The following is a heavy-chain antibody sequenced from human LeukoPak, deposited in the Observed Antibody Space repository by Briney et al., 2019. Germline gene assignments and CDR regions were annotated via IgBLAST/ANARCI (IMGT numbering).Heavy chain of an antibody. CDR3: AREPIRYCSSTSCPLDY. CDR2: ISSSSSYI. V-gene: IGHV3-21*01. D-gene: IGHD2-2*01. Sequence: GGSLRLSCAASGFTFSSYSMNWVRQAPGKGLEWVSSISSSSSYIYYADSVKGRFTISRDNAENSLYLQMNSLRAEDTAVYYCAREPIRYCSSTSCPLDYWGQGTLVTVSS. CDR1: GFTFSSYS. J-gene: IGHJ4*02.